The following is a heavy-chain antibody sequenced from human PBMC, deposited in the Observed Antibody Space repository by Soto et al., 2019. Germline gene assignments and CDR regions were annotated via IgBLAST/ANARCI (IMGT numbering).Heavy chain of an antibody. J-gene: IGHJ4*02. CDR1: GFDFGDYY. D-gene: IGHD6-13*01. CDR2: IDSGDGTT. CDR3: VRPYYSSSWFPFDR. V-gene: IGHV3-11*01. Sequence: GGSLRLSXTGSGFDFGDYYMSWIRQAPGKGLEWVSYIDSGDGTTYYTDSVKGRFTISRDNAKKTVYLQMSSLRVEDTALYYCVRPYYSSSWFPFDRWGQGTLVTVSS.